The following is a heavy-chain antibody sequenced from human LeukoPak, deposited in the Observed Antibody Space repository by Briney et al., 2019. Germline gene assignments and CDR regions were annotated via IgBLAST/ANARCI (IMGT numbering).Heavy chain of an antibody. CDR1: GGSISSYY. J-gene: IGHJ5*02. CDR2: IYYSGST. V-gene: IGHV4-59*01. CDR3: ARETGYYDILTGDYNPVNWFDP. Sequence: PSETLSLTFTVSGGSISSYYWSWIRQPPGKGLEWIGYIYYSGSTNYNPSLKSRVTISVDTSKNQFSLKLSSVTAADTAVYYCARETGYYDILTGDYNPVNWFDPWGQGTLVTVSS. D-gene: IGHD3-9*01.